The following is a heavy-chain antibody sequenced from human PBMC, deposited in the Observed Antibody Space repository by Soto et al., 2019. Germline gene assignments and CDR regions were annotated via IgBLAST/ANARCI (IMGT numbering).Heavy chain of an antibody. Sequence: QVQLQQSGPGLVKPSETLSLTCTVSSGPSSSHNWGWIRQPPGRGLEWIAYIYYTGSTSYNPSLKSRVTISADTSTNHISLTLSSVTAADTAVYYCVRQGIGDLHGLVDVWGQGTTVSVSS. J-gene: IGHJ6*02. CDR3: VRQGIGDLHGLVDV. CDR1: SGPSSSHN. CDR2: IYYTGST. V-gene: IGHV4-59*08. D-gene: IGHD3-10*01.